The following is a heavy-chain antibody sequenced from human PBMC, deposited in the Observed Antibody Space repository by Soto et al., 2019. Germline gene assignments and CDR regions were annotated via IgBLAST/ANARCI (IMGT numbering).Heavy chain of an antibody. V-gene: IGHV6-1*01. J-gene: IGHJ4*02. CDR2: TYYRSKWYN. D-gene: IGHD4-4*01. CDR3: ARDPPDFHSAFDY. CDR1: GDSVSSKSAA. Sequence: SHTLSLTCAISGDSVSSKSAALNWIRQSPSRGLEWLGRTYYRSKWYNDYAVSVKSRITINPDTSKNQFSLQLNSVTPEDTAVYYCARDPPDFHSAFDYWGQGTLVTVSS.